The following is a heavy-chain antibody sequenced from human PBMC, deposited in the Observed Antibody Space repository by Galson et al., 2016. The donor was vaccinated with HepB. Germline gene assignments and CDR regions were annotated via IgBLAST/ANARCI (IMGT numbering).Heavy chain of an antibody. V-gene: IGHV3-9*01. CDR2: VSWNSDNV. CDR3: ARGVGFDWLLSPIGS. D-gene: IGHD3-9*01. Sequence: SLRLSCAASGVTFDDSALHWVRQAPGKGLEWVSGVSWNSDNVGYADSVKGRFTISRDNAKKSLHLQMNSLIAVDTALYYCARGVGFDWLLSPIGSWGQGTLVTVSS. J-gene: IGHJ4*02. CDR1: GVTFDDSA.